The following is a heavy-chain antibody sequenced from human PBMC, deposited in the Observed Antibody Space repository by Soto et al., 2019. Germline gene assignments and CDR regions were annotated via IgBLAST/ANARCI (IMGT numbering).Heavy chain of an antibody. D-gene: IGHD2-2*01. CDR1: GYTFTSYG. J-gene: IGHJ4*02. Sequence: ASVKVSCKASGYTFTSYGISWVRQAPGQGLEWMGWISAYNGNTNYAQKLQGRVTMTTDTSTSTAYMELRSLRSDDTAVYYCARVAPYHRGLYYFDYWGQGTLVTVSS. CDR2: ISAYNGNT. V-gene: IGHV1-18*01. CDR3: ARVAPYHRGLYYFDY.